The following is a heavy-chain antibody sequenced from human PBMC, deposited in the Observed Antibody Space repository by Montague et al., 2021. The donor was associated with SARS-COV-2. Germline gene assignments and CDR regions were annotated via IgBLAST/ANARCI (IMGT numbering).Heavy chain of an antibody. D-gene: IGHD6-19*01. Sequence: SETLSLTCTVSGGSISSGGYYWDWIRQPPGMGLEWIGTIYYSGSTXYKPSLKSRVTIPVDTSRNQFSLMVSSVTAADTAVYYCATTGGPTTVAGPFDYWGQGTPVTVSS. V-gene: IGHV4-39*01. CDR3: ATTGGPTTVAGPFDY. CDR2: IYYSGST. CDR1: GGSISSGGYY. J-gene: IGHJ4*02.